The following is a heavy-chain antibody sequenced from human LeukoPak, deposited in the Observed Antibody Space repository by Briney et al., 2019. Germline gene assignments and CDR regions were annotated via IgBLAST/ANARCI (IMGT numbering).Heavy chain of an antibody. CDR1: GFTFSSYA. CDR2: ISYDGSNK. Sequence: GGSLRLSCAASGFTFSSYAMHWVRQAPGKGLEWVAVISYDGSNKYYADSVKGRFTISRGNSKNTLYLQMNSLRAEDTAVYYCARDVWGYYYYGMDVWGQGTTVTVSS. J-gene: IGHJ6*02. D-gene: IGHD7-27*01. V-gene: IGHV3-30-3*01. CDR3: ARDVWGYYYYGMDV.